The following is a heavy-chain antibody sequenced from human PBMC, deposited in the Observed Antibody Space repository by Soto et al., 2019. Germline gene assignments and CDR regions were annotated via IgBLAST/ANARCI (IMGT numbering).Heavy chain of an antibody. CDR1: GFTFSSYS. V-gene: IGHV3-48*01. Sequence: PGGSLRLSCAASGFTFSSYSMNWVRQAPGKGLEWVSYISSSSSTIYYADSVKGRFTISRDNAKNSLYLQMNSLRAEDTAVYYCASAGAVVVPAARDYWGQGTLVTVSS. CDR3: ASAGAVVVPAARDY. D-gene: IGHD2-2*01. CDR2: ISSSSSTI. J-gene: IGHJ4*02.